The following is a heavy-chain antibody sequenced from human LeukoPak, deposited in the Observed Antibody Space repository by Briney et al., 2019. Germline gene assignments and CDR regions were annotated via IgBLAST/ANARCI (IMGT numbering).Heavy chain of an antibody. J-gene: IGHJ4*02. D-gene: IGHD3-16*02. Sequence: GESLKISCAASGFTFSSYEMNWVRQAPGKGLEWVSYISSSGSTIYYADSVKGRFTISRDNAKNSLYLQMNSLRAEDTAVYYCAGYYDYVWGSYRYFDYWGQGTLVTVSS. V-gene: IGHV3-48*03. CDR3: AGYYDYVWGSYRYFDY. CDR1: GFTFSSYE. CDR2: ISSSGSTI.